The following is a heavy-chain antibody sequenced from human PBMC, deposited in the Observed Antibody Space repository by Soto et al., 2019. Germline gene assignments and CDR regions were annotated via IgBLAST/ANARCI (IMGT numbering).Heavy chain of an antibody. V-gene: IGHV4-30-4*01. CDR3: VGTGTTDDF. Sequence: VQLQGSGPGILKPSQTLSLTCTVSGASVNTGAYYWSYIRQPPGKGLEWLGYIFYSGDTYYNPSLKSRATISLNTSRNQFSLTLTSVTDADTALYYCVGTGTTDDFWGQGTLVTVSS. CDR1: GASVNTGAYY. D-gene: IGHD1-7*01. J-gene: IGHJ1*01. CDR2: IFYSGDT.